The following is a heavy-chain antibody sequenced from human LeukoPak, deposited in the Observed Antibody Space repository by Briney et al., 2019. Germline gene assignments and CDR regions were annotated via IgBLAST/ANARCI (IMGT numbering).Heavy chain of an antibody. CDR3: ARLSYCGSDCYYSSYFDY. J-gene: IGHJ4*02. Sequence: GESLKISCKGSGYRFTSYWIGWVRQMPGKGLEWMGIIYPGDSDTRYSPSFQGQVTISADKSITTAYLQWSSLKASDTAMYYCARLSYCGSDCYYSSYFDYWGQGTLVTVSS. V-gene: IGHV5-51*01. D-gene: IGHD2-21*02. CDR1: GYRFTSYW. CDR2: IYPGDSDT.